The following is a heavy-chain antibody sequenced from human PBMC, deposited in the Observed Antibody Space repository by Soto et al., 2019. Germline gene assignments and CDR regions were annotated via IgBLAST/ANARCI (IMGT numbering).Heavy chain of an antibody. Sequence: EVQLVESGGGLVKPGGSLRLSCAASGFTFSNAWMNWVRQAPGKGLEWVGRIKSKTDGGTTDYAAPVKGRFTISRDYSKNPPDLQKDRLKTEDTAVEYRTPIAVAGYYYFDYWGQGTLVTVSS. J-gene: IGHJ4*02. D-gene: IGHD6-19*01. CDR3: TPIAVAGYYYFDY. V-gene: IGHV3-15*07. CDR1: GFTFSNAW. CDR2: IKSKTDGGTT.